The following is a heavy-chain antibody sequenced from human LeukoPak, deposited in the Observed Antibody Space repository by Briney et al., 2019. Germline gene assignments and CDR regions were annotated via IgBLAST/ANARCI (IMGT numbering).Heavy chain of an antibody. CDR2: INSDGRST. D-gene: IGHD3-10*01. CDR3: ARDVDEYYYGSGRKFYFGMDV. J-gene: IGHJ6*02. V-gene: IGHV3-74*01. Sequence: PGGSLRLSCAASGFTFSIYWMHWVRQAPGKGLVWVSRINSDGRSTSYADSVKGRFTIPRDNAKKSLFLQMNSLRAEDTAVYYCARDVDEYYYGSGRKFYFGMDVWGQGTTVTVSS. CDR1: GFTFSIYW.